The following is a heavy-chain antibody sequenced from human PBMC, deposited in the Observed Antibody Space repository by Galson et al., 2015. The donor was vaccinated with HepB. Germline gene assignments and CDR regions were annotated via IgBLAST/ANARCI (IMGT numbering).Heavy chain of an antibody. CDR3: ARDLSGGDRFDH. V-gene: IGHV3-48*02. J-gene: IGHJ4*02. CDR1: GFTFSSYN. CDR2: ISSSSTTI. Sequence: SLRLSCAVSGFTFSSYNMNWVRQAPGKGLEWVSYISSSSTTIYYGDSVKGRFTISRDNAKNSLYLQMDSLRDEDTAVYYCARDLSGGDRFDHWGQGTLVTVSS. D-gene: IGHD3-10*01.